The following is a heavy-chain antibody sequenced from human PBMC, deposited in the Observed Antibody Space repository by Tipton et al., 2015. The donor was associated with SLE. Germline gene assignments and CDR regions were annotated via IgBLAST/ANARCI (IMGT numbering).Heavy chain of an antibody. D-gene: IGHD3-10*01. CDR3: ARGGYGSGNNWFDP. CDR2: ISGSGGST. Sequence: GSLRLSCAASGFTFSSYAMSWVRQAPGKGLEWVSAISGSGGSTYYADSVKGRFTTSRDNSKNTLYLQMNYLRAEDTAVYFCARGGYGSGNNWFDPWGQGTLVTVSS. CDR1: GFTFSSYA. J-gene: IGHJ5*02. V-gene: IGHV3-23*01.